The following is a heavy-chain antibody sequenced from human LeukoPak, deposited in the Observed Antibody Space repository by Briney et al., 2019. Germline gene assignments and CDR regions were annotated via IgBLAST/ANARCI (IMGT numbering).Heavy chain of an antibody. Sequence: PGGSLRLSCAVSGITLSNYGMSWVRQAPGKRLEWVAGISGSGGSTNYAESVKGRFTISRDNRKNTLFLQMNSLRAEDTAVYFCAKRGVVIRVILVGFHKEAYYFDSWGQGALVTVSS. CDR3: AKRGVVIRVILVGFHKEAYYFDS. J-gene: IGHJ4*02. V-gene: IGHV3-23*01. CDR1: GITLSNYG. D-gene: IGHD3-22*01. CDR2: ISGSGGST.